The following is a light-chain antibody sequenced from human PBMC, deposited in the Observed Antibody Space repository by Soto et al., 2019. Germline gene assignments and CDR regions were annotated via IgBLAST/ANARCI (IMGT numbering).Light chain of an antibody. CDR1: QSVSSSY. Sequence: ENVLTQSPGTLSWSPVERSTLSCRASQSVSSSYLAWYQQKPGQAPRLLIYDASNRATGIPARFSGSGSGTDFTLTISSLEPEDFAVYYCQQRSNWITFGQGTRLEI. CDR2: DAS. V-gene: IGKV3-11*01. J-gene: IGKJ5*01. CDR3: QQRSNWIT.